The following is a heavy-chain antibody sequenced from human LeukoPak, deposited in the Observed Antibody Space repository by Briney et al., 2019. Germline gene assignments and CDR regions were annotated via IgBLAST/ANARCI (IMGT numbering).Heavy chain of an antibody. Sequence: GESLKISCKASGYTFTGYYVHWVRQAPGQGLEWIGWINPNIGDTNYAQKFQGRVTMTRDTSISTAYMELSGLRSDDTAVYYCARGDLVRHYYYMDVWGKGTTVTVSS. CDR3: ARGDLVRHYYYMDV. J-gene: IGHJ6*03. D-gene: IGHD6-6*01. CDR1: GYTFTGYY. CDR2: INPNIGDT. V-gene: IGHV1-2*02.